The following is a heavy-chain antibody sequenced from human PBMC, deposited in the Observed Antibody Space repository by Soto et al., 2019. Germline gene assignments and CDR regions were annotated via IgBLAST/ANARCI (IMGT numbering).Heavy chain of an antibody. J-gene: IGHJ3*02. CDR1: GGSISNYY. CDR3: ASRFNSYCYDLGSFEI. V-gene: IGHV4-59*08. D-gene: IGHD3-22*01. Sequence: PSETLSLTCTVSGGSISNYYWSWIRQPPGKGLEWIGYFYYTGITNYNPSLKSRISMSVDTSKNQFSLKLSPVTAADTAVYYCASRFNSYCYDLGSFEIWGKGTMVTV. CDR2: FYYTGIT.